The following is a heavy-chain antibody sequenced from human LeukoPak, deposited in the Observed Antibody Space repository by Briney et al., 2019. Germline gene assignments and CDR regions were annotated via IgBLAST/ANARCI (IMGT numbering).Heavy chain of an antibody. Sequence: SETLSLTCTVSGASISSDTYYWTWIRQPAGKGLEWIGRIYTSGTSNNNPSLKSRVTISVDTSRNHFSLKLTSVTAADTAVYYCARGPGGYRSPSFDYWGQGILVTVSS. CDR2: IYTSGTS. J-gene: IGHJ4*02. CDR1: GASISSDTYY. V-gene: IGHV4-61*02. D-gene: IGHD5-24*01. CDR3: ARGPGGYRSPSFDY.